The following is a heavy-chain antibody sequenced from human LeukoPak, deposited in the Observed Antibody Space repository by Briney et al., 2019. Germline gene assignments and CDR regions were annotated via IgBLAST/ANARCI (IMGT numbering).Heavy chain of an antibody. CDR3: ARANVLGVVVITFTYYYYGMDV. V-gene: IGHV1-2*02. CDR2: INPNSGGT. Sequence: GASVKVSCKASGYTFTSYGISWVRQAPGQGLEWMGWINPNSGGTNYAQKFQGRVTMTRDTSISTAYMELSRLRSDDTAVYYCARANVLGVVVITFTYYYYGMDVWGQGTTVTVSS. CDR1: GYTFTSYG. J-gene: IGHJ6*02. D-gene: IGHD3-22*01.